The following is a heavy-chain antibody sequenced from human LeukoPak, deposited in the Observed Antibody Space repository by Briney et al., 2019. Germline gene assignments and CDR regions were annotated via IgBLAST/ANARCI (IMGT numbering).Heavy chain of an antibody. D-gene: IGHD1-26*01. CDR2: ISSSSSYI. CDR1: GFTFSSYS. CDR3: AREPSGPRYKTVAADNHYDY. J-gene: IGHJ4*02. V-gene: IGHV3-21*01. Sequence: PGGSLRLSCAASGFTFSSYSMNWVRQAPGKGLEWVSSISSSSSYIYYADSVKGRFTISRDNAKNSLYLQMNSLRAEDTAVYYCAREPSGPRYKTVAADNHYDYWGQGTLVTVSS.